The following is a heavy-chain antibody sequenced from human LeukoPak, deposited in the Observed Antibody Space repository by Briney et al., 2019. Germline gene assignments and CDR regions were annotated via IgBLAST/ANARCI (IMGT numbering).Heavy chain of an antibody. J-gene: IGHJ4*02. D-gene: IGHD6-19*01. CDR1: GFTFSTYT. Sequence: GGSLRLSCAASGFTFSTYTMNWVRQAPGKGLEWISFIDTSSSTMYYADSVKGRFTISRDNAKNSLYLQMNSLRAEDTAVYYCARDWRSSGWYILGYFDYWGQGTLVTVSS. CDR3: ARDWRSSGWYILGYFDY. V-gene: IGHV3-48*04. CDR2: IDTSSSTM.